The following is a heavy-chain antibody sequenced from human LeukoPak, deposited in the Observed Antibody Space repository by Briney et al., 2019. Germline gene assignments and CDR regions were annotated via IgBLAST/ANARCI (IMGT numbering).Heavy chain of an antibody. CDR2: ISYDGSNK. Sequence: GGSLRLSCAASGFTFSSYGMHWVRQAPGKGLEWVAVISYDGSNKYYADSAKGRFTISRDNSKNTLYLQMNSLRAEDTAVYYCAKDRKGRANYYYYYGMDVWGQGTTVTVSS. CDR3: AKDRKGRANYYYYYGMDV. V-gene: IGHV3-30*18. J-gene: IGHJ6*02. CDR1: GFTFSSYG.